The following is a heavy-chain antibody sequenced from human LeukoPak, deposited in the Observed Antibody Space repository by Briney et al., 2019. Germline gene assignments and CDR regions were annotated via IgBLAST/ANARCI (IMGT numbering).Heavy chain of an antibody. J-gene: IGHJ4*02. Sequence: GGSLRLSCSASGFTFTGYSMHWVRQAPGKGLEYVSAISSSGGNTYYIDSVKGRFTISRDNAKNSLYLQMNSLRAEDTALYYCAGGGGWYWGQGTLVTVSS. D-gene: IGHD2-15*01. V-gene: IGHV3-64*04. CDR2: ISSSGGNT. CDR3: AGGGGWY. CDR1: GFTFTGYS.